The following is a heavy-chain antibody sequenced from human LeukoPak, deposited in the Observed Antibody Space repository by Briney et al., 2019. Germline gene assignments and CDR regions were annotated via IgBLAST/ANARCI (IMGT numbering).Heavy chain of an antibody. V-gene: IGHV1-8*03. CDR2: MNPNSGNT. J-gene: IGHJ4*02. Sequence: ASVKVSCKASGYTFTSYDINWVRQATGQGLEWMGWMNPNSGNTGYAQKFQGRVTITRNTSISTAYMELNSLRSEDTAVYYCARGPLPSYYDFWSPYDYWGQGTLVTVSS. CDR1: GYTFTSYD. CDR3: ARGPLPSYYDFWSPYDY. D-gene: IGHD3-3*01.